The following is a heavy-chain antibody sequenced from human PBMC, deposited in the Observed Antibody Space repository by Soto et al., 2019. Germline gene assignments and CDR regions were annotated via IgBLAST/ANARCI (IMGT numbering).Heavy chain of an antibody. CDR1: GYTFTIDE. CDR3: ASFLPGDAFDI. J-gene: IGHJ3*02. CDR2: INPSGGST. V-gene: IGHV1-46*01. Sequence: GASVKVSCKASGYTFTIDEINRVRQAPGQGLEWMGIINPSGGSTRYAQKFQGRVTMTRDTSTSTVYMELSSLRSEDTAVYYCASFLPGDAFDIWGQGTMVTVSS.